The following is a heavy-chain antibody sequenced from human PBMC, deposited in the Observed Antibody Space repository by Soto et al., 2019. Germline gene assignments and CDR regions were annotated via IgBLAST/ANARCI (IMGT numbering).Heavy chain of an antibody. D-gene: IGHD4-17*01. Sequence: PGGSLRLSCAASGFTFSSYAMSWVRQAPGKGLEWVSAISGSGGSTYYADSVKGRFTISRDNSKNTLYLQMNSLRAEDMAVYYCAKLEGEYGDYVALDYWGQGTLVTVSS. CDR3: AKLEGEYGDYVALDY. V-gene: IGHV3-23*01. J-gene: IGHJ4*02. CDR1: GFTFSSYA. CDR2: ISGSGGST.